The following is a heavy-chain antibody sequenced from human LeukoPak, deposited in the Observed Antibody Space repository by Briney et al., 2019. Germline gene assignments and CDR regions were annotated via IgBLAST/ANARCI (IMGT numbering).Heavy chain of an antibody. J-gene: IGHJ4*02. V-gene: IGHV1-8*03. CDR2: MNPNSGNT. CDR3: ARGHPLVPAAIDY. D-gene: IGHD2-2*01. CDR1: GGTFSSYA. Sequence: ASVKVSCKASGGTFSSYAISWVRQAPGQGLEWMGWMNPNSGNTGYAQKFQGRVTITRNTSISTAYMELSSLRSEDTAVYYCARGHPLVPAAIDYWGQGTLVTVSS.